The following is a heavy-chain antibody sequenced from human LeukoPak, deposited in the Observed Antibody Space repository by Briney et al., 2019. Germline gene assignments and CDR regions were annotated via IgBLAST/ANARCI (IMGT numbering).Heavy chain of an antibody. V-gene: IGHV3-21*01. CDR2: ISSSSSYI. CDR3: AKIRNVLLWFGELST. D-gene: IGHD3-10*01. CDR1: GFTFRSYS. J-gene: IGHJ5*02. Sequence: AGGSLRLSCAASGFTFRSYSMNWVRQAPGKGLEWVSSISSSSSYIYYADSVKGRFTISRDNAKNSLYLQMNSLRAEDTAVYYCAKIRNVLLWFGELSTWGQGTLVTVSS.